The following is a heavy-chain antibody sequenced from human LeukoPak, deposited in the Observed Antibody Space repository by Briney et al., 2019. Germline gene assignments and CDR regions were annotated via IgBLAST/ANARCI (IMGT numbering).Heavy chain of an antibody. Sequence: SETLSLTCAVHGGSFSGYYWSWIRQPPGKGLEWIGEINHSGSTNYNPSLKSRVIISADTSKNRFSLRLNSLIATDTALYYCARHKGPHIARIVLRNNWFDSWGQGILVIVSS. CDR2: INHSGST. D-gene: IGHD3-22*01. CDR3: ARHKGPHIARIVLRNNWFDS. CDR1: GGSFSGYY. J-gene: IGHJ5*01. V-gene: IGHV4-34*01.